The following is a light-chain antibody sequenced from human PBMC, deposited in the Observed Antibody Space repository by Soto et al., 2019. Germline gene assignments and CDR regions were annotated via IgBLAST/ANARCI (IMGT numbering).Light chain of an antibody. V-gene: IGKV3-15*01. CDR2: DAS. Sequence: EIVMTQSPATLSVSPGEGATLSCKASQNVYNNLAWYQQRPGQPPRLLIYDASTRATGISARFSGSGYGTEFTLTISSLQSEDFAVYFCQQCRIWPLTFGGG. CDR1: QNVYNN. CDR3: QQCRIWPLT. J-gene: IGKJ4*01.